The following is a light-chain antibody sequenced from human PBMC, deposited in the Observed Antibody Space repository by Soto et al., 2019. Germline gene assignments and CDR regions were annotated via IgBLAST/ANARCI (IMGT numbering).Light chain of an antibody. CDR3: QQLNSFPIT. J-gene: IGKJ5*01. V-gene: IGKV1-9*01. CDR2: AAS. CDR1: QAISSY. Sequence: DIHLTQAPSFLSASAGDRVCITCRASQAISSYLAWYQQKPGRAPKLLIYAASTLQSGVPSRFRGSGSGTEFTLTITSLQPEDFATYYCQQLNSFPITFGQGTRLEIK.